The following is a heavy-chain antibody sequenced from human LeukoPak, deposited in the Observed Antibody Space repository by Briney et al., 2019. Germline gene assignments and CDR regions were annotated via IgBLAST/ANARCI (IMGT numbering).Heavy chain of an antibody. CDR3: ARATTGEPYSWFDP. J-gene: IGHJ5*02. Sequence: KPSETLSLTCTVSGGSISSYYWSWIRQPPGKGLEWIGYIYYTGSTNYNPSLRSRVTISVDTSKNQFSLKLSSVTAADTAVYYCARATTGEPYSWFDPWGQGTLSPSPQ. V-gene: IGHV4-59*01. CDR2: IYYTGST. CDR1: GGSISSYY. D-gene: IGHD7-27*01.